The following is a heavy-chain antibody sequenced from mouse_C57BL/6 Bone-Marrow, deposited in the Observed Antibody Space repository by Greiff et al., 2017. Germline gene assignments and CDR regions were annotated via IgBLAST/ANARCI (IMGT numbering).Heavy chain of an antibody. D-gene: IGHD3-2*02. CDR2: IYPGSGST. Sequence: QVQLKQPGAELVKPGASVKMSCKASGYTFTSYWITWVKQRPGQGLEWIGDIYPGSGSTNYNEKFKSKATLTVNTSSSTAYMQLSSLTSEDSAVYSCARGRQLRLLAYWGQGTLVTVSA. CDR3: ARGRQLRLLAY. CDR1: GYTFTSYW. J-gene: IGHJ3*01. V-gene: IGHV1-55*01.